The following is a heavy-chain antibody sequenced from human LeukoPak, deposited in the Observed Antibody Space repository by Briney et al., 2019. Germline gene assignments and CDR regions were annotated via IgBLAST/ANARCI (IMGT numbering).Heavy chain of an antibody. Sequence: GGSLRLSCAASGFTFSSYAMSWVRQAPGKGLEWVSAISGSGGSTYYADSVKGRFTISRDNSKNTLYLQMNSLRAEDTAVYYCAKSIVEAILEAPYFDYWGQGTLVTVSS. CDR1: GFTFSSYA. J-gene: IGHJ4*02. V-gene: IGHV3-23*01. D-gene: IGHD1-26*01. CDR3: AKSIVEAILEAPYFDY. CDR2: ISGSGGST.